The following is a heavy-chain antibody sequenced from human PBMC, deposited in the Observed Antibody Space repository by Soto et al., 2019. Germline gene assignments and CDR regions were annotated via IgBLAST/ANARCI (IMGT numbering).Heavy chain of an antibody. CDR3: AKEGGLSGSYYISSSYYFDY. D-gene: IGHD1-26*01. CDR1: GFTFSSYA. J-gene: IGHJ4*02. Sequence: GGSLRLSCSASGFTFSSYAMHWVRQAPGKGLQYVSAISSGGSGTYYADSVKGRFTISRDNSKNTLYLQMNSLRAEDTSVYYCAKEGGLSGSYYISSSYYFDYWGQGTLVTVSS. V-gene: IGHV3-64*04. CDR2: ISSGGSGT.